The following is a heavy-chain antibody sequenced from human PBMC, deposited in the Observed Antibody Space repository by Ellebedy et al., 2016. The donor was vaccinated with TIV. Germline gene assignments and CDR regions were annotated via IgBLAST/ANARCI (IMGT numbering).Heavy chain of an antibody. Sequence: MPGGSLRLSCTVSGGSISSYYWSWIRQPPGKGLEWIGYIYYSGSTNYNPSLKSRVTISVDTSKNQFSLKLSSVTAADTAVYYCARHRIVPAAMSPYYGMDVWGQGTTVTVSS. V-gene: IGHV4-59*08. CDR2: IYYSGST. CDR3: ARHRIVPAAMSPYYGMDV. J-gene: IGHJ6*02. CDR1: GGSISSYY. D-gene: IGHD2-2*01.